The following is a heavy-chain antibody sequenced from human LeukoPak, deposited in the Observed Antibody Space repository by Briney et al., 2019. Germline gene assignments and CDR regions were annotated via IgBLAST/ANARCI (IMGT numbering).Heavy chain of an antibody. D-gene: IGHD6-19*01. CDR2: INPNSGGT. J-gene: IGHJ3*02. Sequence: ASVKVSCKASGYTFTDYYMHWVRQAPGQGLEWLGWINPNSGGTNYPPKFQGRLTMTRDTSISTAYMELTRLTSDDTAAYYCAREGPRSKGSGGAAFHIWGRGTMVTVSS. V-gene: IGHV1-2*02. CDR3: AREGPRSKGSGGAAFHI. CDR1: GYTFTDYY.